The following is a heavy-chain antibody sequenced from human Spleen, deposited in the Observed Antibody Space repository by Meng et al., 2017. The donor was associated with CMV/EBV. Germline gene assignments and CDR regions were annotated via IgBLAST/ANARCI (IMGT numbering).Heavy chain of an antibody. J-gene: IGHJ4*02. CDR1: YNFIDYY. CDR3: ARGPRYCSRGSCYQDF. CDR2: INPNSGGT. V-gene: IGHV1-2*02. D-gene: IGHD2-15*01. Sequence: YNFIDYYIHWVRQAPGQGLEWMGWINPNSGGTNSPQKFQGRITMTRDTSISTAYMELRRLRSDDTAVYFCARGPRYCSRGSCYQDFWGQGTLVTVSS.